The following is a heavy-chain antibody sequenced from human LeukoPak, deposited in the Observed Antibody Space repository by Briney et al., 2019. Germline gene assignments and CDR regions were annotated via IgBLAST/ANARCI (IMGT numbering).Heavy chain of an antibody. CDR1: GGSISSFY. J-gene: IGHJ4*02. V-gene: IGHV4-4*07. CDR3: ARARLLYYGSGSYTNFDY. CDR2: IYTSGST. D-gene: IGHD3-10*01. Sequence: SETLSLTCTVSGGSISSFYWSWIRQPAEKGLEWIGRIYTSGSTKYNPSLKSRVTMSVGTSKNQFSLKLSSVTAADTAVYYCARARLLYYGSGSYTNFDYWGQGTLVTVSS.